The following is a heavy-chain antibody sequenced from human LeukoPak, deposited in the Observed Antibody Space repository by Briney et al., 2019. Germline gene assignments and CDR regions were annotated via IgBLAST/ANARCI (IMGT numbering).Heavy chain of an antibody. CDR2: IYYSGST. V-gene: IGHV4-39*07. CDR1: GGSISSSSYY. D-gene: IGHD5-12*01. Sequence: SETLSLTCTVSGGSISSSSYYWGWIRQPPGKGLEWIGSIYYSGSTYYNPSLKSRVTISVDTSKNQFSLKPSSVTAADTAVYYCARDRNGYDFPYYYGMDVWGQGTTVTVSS. J-gene: IGHJ6*02. CDR3: ARDRNGYDFPYYYGMDV.